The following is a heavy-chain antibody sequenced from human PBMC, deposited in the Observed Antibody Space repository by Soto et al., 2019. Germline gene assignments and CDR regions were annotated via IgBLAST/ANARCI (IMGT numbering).Heavy chain of an antibody. J-gene: IGHJ4*02. CDR1: GFIFSNYA. CDR2: ISAGGDNT. D-gene: IGHD3-10*01. Sequence: EVQLLQSGGGLVQPGGSLRLSCEASGFIFSNYAMSWVRQVPGKGLEWVSDISAGGDNTYYTDSVRGRFTISRDNPKNTVYLHMDGLIAEDTAVYYCAKNRRARGVDYWGQGTLVTVSS. CDR3: AKNRRARGVDY. V-gene: IGHV3-23*01.